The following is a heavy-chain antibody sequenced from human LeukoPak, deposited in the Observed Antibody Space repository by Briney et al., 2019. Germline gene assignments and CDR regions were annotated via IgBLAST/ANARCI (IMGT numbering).Heavy chain of an antibody. D-gene: IGHD3-10*01. CDR3: ANLRGSGSSYFHS. CDR2: ISASGVGT. CDR1: GFTFSTYV. Sequence: GGSLRLSCAASGFTFSTYVMSWVRQAPGKGLEWVSTISASGVGTYYADSVKGRFTVSRDNYQNTLYLQMNSLRAEGTAVYFCANLRGSGSSYFHSWGQGPLVTVSS. J-gene: IGHJ4*02. V-gene: IGHV3-23*01.